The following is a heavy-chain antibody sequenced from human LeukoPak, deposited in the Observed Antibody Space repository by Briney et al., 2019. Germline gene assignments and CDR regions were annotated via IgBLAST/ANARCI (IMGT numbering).Heavy chain of an antibody. D-gene: IGHD6-19*01. CDR3: ARYSSGWSGPFDY. CDR2: ISSSNSYI. Sequence: PGGSLRLSCAASGFTFSSYSMNWVRQAPGKGLEWVSSISSSNSYIYYADSVKGRFTISRDNAKNSLYLQMNSLRAEDTAVYYCARYSSGWSGPFDYWGQGTLVTVSS. J-gene: IGHJ4*02. V-gene: IGHV3-21*01. CDR1: GFTFSSYS.